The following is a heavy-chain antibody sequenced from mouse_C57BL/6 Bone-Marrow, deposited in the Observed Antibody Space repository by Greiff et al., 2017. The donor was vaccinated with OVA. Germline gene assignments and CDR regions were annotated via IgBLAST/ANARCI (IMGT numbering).Heavy chain of an antibody. Sequence: DVQLQESGGGLVKPGGSLKLSCAASGFTFSSYAMSWVRQTPEKRLEWVATISDGGSYTYYPDNVKGRFTISRDNAKNNLYLQMSQLKSEDTAMYYCARDSYGSFGDYWGQGTTLTVSS. D-gene: IGHD1-1*01. CDR1: GFTFSSYA. CDR2: ISDGGSYT. V-gene: IGHV5-4*01. CDR3: ARDSYGSFGDY. J-gene: IGHJ2*01.